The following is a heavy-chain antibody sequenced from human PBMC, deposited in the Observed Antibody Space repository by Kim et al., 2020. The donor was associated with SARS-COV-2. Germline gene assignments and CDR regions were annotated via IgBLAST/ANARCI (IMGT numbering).Heavy chain of an antibody. V-gene: IGHV3-7*01. Sequence: GGSLRLSCAASGFTFSSYWMSWVRQAPGKGLEWVANIKQDGSEKYYVDSVKGRFTISRDNAKNSLYLQMNTLRAEDTAVYYCARDIYYYGSAGAGVDDAFDIWGQGTMVTVSS. CDR2: IKQDGSEK. CDR1: GFTFSSYW. CDR3: ARDIYYYGSAGAGVDDAFDI. D-gene: IGHD3-10*01. J-gene: IGHJ3*02.